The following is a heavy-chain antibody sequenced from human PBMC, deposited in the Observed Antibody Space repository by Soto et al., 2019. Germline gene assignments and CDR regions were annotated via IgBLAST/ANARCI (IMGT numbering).Heavy chain of an antibody. J-gene: IGHJ3*02. CDR3: ARLDTAMNAFDI. D-gene: IGHD5-18*01. Sequence: GGSLRLSCAASGFTFSSYSMNWVRQAPGKGLEWVSSISSSSSYIYYADSVKGRFTISRDNAKNSLYLQMNSLRAEDTAVYYCARLDTAMNAFDIWGQGTMVTVSS. CDR1: GFTFSSYS. CDR2: ISSSSSYI. V-gene: IGHV3-21*01.